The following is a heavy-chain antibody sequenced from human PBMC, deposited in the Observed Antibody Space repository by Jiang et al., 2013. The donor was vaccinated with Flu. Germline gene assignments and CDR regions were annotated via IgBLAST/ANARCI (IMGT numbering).Heavy chain of an antibody. D-gene: IGHD6-19*01. CDR3: ARTDSSGYKFDY. CDR2: IDPSDSYT. V-gene: IGHV5-10-1*01. Sequence: GKGLEWMGRIDPSDSYTNYSPSFQGHVTISADKSISTAYLQWSSLKASDTAMYYCARTDSSGYKFDYWGQGTLVTVSS. J-gene: IGHJ4*02.